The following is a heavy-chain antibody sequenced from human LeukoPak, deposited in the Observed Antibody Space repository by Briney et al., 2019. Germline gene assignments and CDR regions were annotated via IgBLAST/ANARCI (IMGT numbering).Heavy chain of an antibody. V-gene: IGHV3-11*01. D-gene: IGHD2-15*01. CDR3: ASVACSGGSCYWAEGTFDP. Sequence: PGGSLRLSCAASGFTFSDYYMIWIRQAPGKGLDWVSYISSSGSNIYYADSLKGRFTISRDNAKTSLYLQMNSLRAEDTAVYYCASVACSGGSCYWAEGTFDPWGQGTLVTVSS. CDR2: ISSSGSNI. CDR1: GFTFSDYY. J-gene: IGHJ5*02.